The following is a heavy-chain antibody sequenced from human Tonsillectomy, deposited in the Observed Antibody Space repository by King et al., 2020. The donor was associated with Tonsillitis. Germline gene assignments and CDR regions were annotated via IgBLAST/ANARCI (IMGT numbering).Heavy chain of an antibody. CDR3: AKTTLKALRSVIDGRAGFFDF. CDR2: ISWNSGGI. D-gene: IGHD2-21*01. V-gene: IGHV3-9*01. CDR1: GFTFDDYA. J-gene: IGHJ4*02. Sequence: VQLVESGGGLVQPGRPLRLSCAASGFTFDDYAMHWVRQAPGKGLEWVSGISWNSGGIVYADSVKGRFTISSDNAKNTLFLQMNSLSAEDTALYYCAKTTLKALRSVIDGRAGFFDFWGQGTLVTVSS.